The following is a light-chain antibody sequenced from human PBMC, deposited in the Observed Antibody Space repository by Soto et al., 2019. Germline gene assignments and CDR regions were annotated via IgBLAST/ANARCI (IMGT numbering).Light chain of an antibody. Sequence: DIQMNQSPSSLYASVGDRVTITCRASQGISTYLAWFQQKQGKAPESLIYGASSLQSGVPSKFSDSGSWTDFTLTISSLQPEYFGTYYCQQYNSYPMTFGQATLLEIK. J-gene: IGKJ5*01. V-gene: IGKV1-16*02. CDR1: QGISTY. CDR3: QQYNSYPMT. CDR2: GAS.